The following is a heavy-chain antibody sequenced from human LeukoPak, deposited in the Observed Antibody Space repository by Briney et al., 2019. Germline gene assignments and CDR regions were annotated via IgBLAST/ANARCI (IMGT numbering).Heavy chain of an antibody. D-gene: IGHD3-10*01. CDR2: IYYSGST. Sequence: PSETLSLTFTVSGGSISSYYWSWIRQPPGKGLEWIGYIYYSGSTNYNPSLKSRVTISVGTSKNQFSLKLSSVTAADTAVYYCASSHFISGSVWDYWGQGTLVTVSS. J-gene: IGHJ4*02. V-gene: IGHV4-59*01. CDR1: GGSISSYY. CDR3: ASSHFISGSVWDY.